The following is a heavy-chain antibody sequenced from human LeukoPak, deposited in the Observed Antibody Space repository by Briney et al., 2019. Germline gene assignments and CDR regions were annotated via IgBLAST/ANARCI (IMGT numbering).Heavy chain of an antibody. Sequence: GGSLRLSCAASGFTFSSYGMHWVRQAPGKGLEWVAVIWYDGSNKYYADSVKGRFTISRDNSKNTLYLQMNSLRAEDTAVYYCARGATHSTYYYDSSGYYEYYFDYWGQGVLVTVSS. CDR3: ARGATHSTYYYDSSGYYEYYFDY. CDR1: GFTFSSYG. V-gene: IGHV3-33*01. CDR2: IWYDGSNK. D-gene: IGHD3-22*01. J-gene: IGHJ4*02.